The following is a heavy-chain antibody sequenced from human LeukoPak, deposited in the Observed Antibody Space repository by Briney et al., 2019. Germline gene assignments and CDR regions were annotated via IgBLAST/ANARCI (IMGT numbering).Heavy chain of an antibody. J-gene: IGHJ4*02. Sequence: SETLSLTCTVSGGSISSSSYYWGWIRQPPGKGLEWIGSIYYSGSTYYNPSLKSRVTISVDTSKNQFSLKLSSVTAADTAVYYCARQSGWSHFDYWGQGTLVTVSS. V-gene: IGHV4-39*07. CDR3: ARQSGWSHFDY. D-gene: IGHD6-13*01. CDR1: GGSISSSSYY. CDR2: IYYSGST.